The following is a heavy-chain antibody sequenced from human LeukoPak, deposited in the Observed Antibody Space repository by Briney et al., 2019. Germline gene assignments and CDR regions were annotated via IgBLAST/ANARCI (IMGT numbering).Heavy chain of an antibody. D-gene: IGHD3-22*01. J-gene: IGHJ4*02. Sequence: GGSLRLSCAASGFTFSSYSMNWVRQAPGRGLEWVSSISSSSSYIYYADSVKGRFTISRDNAKNSLYLQMNSLRAEDTAVYYCARDEIYYDSSGYFYYWGQGTLVTVSS. CDR3: ARDEIYYDSSGYFYY. CDR2: ISSSSSYI. CDR1: GFTFSSYS. V-gene: IGHV3-21*01.